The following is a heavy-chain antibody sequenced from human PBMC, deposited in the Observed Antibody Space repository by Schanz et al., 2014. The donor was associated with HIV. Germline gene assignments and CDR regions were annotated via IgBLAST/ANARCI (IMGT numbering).Heavy chain of an antibody. CDR1: GLTFSSFG. J-gene: IGHJ6*02. CDR3: ARDFGVTISTSGPPRNYYAMDV. D-gene: IGHD3-3*01. Sequence: QAQLVESGGGVVQPGRSLRLSCAASGLTFSSFGMHWVRQAPGKGLEWVAVISYDGSNKYYADSVKGRFTISRDNARNSLYLQMNSLRAEDTAVYYCARDFGVTISTSGPPRNYYAMDVWGQGTTVTVSS. V-gene: IGHV3-30*03. CDR2: ISYDGSNK.